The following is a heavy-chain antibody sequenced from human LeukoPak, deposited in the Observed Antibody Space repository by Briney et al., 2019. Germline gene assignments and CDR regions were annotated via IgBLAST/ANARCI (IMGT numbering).Heavy chain of an antibody. Sequence: GGSLRLSCAASGFTFSSYWMSWVRQAPGKGLEWVSSISSSSSYIYYADSVKGRFTISRDNAKNSLYLQMNSLRAEDTAVYYCARVLRPYYDILTGYFDYWGQGTLVTVSS. V-gene: IGHV3-21*01. CDR1: GFTFSSYW. J-gene: IGHJ4*02. CDR2: ISSSSSYI. D-gene: IGHD3-9*01. CDR3: ARVLRPYYDILTGYFDY.